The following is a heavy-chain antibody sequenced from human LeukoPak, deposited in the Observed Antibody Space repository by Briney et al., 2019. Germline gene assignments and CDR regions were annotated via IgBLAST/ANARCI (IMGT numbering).Heavy chain of an antibody. CDR3: ARDPVYGGYFSAFDI. CDR1: GGTFSSYA. CDR2: IIPIFGTA. J-gene: IGHJ3*02. D-gene: IGHD5-12*01. Sequence: GASVKVSCKASGGTFSSYAISWVRQAPGQGLEWMGGIIPIFGTANYAQKFQGRVTITADESTSTAYMELSSLRSEDTAVYYCARDPVYGGYFSAFDIWGQGTMVTVSS. V-gene: IGHV1-69*13.